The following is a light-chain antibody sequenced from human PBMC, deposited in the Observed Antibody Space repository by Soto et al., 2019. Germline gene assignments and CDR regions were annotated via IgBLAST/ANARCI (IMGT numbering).Light chain of an antibody. J-gene: IGLJ1*01. CDR1: SSDVGSYNL. CDR2: EVS. V-gene: IGLV2-23*02. CDR3: CSYAGSSTV. Sequence: QSALTQPASVSGSPGQSITISCTGTSSDVGSYNLVSWYQQHPGKAPKLMIYEVSKRPSGVSNRFSGSKSGNTASQTISGLQAEDEADYYCCSYAGSSTVFGTGTKLTVL.